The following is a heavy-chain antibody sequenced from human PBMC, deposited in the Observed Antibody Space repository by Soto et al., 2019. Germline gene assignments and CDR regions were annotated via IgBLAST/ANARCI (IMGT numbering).Heavy chain of an antibody. CDR1: GYTFTGYY. Sequence: ASVKVSCKASGYTFTGYYMHWVRQAPGQGLEWMGWINPNSGGTNYAQKFQGRVTMTRDTSISTAYMELSRLRSDDTAVYYCAINRPLKVVPAATPMAVSYYYYGMDVWGQGTTVTVSS. CDR2: INPNSGGT. V-gene: IGHV1-2*02. D-gene: IGHD2-2*01. CDR3: AINRPLKVVPAATPMAVSYYYYGMDV. J-gene: IGHJ6*02.